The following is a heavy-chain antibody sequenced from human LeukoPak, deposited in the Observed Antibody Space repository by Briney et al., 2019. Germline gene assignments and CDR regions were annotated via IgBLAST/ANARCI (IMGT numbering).Heavy chain of an antibody. Sequence: GASVKVSCKASGYTFTSYYMHWVRQAPGQGLEWMGIINPSGGSTSYAQKFQGRVTMTRDTSTSTVYMELSSLRSEDTAVYYCIAAAGPYDAFDIWGQGTMVTVSS. D-gene: IGHD6-13*01. J-gene: IGHJ3*02. CDR1: GYTFTSYY. V-gene: IGHV1-46*01. CDR3: IAAAGPYDAFDI. CDR2: INPSGGST.